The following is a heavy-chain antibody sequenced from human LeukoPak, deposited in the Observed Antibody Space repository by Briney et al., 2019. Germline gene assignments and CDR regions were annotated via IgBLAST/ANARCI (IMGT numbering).Heavy chain of an antibody. CDR1: GGSISSGGYY. Sequence: SQTLSFTCTVSGGSISSGGYYWSWIRQPAGKGLEWIGRIYTSGSTYYNPSLKSRVTISVDTSKNQFSLKLSSVTAADTAVYYCASMVRGVIIKDYWGQGTLVTVSS. V-gene: IGHV4-61*02. CDR3: ASMVRGVIIKDY. J-gene: IGHJ4*02. D-gene: IGHD3-10*01. CDR2: IYTSGST.